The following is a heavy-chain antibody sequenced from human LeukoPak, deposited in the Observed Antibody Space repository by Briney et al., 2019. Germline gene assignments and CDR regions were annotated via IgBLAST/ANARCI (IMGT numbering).Heavy chain of an antibody. CDR1: GFTLSSYS. V-gene: IGHV3-21*01. D-gene: IGHD3-10*01. Sequence: PGGSLRLSRAASGFTLSSYSMNWVRQAPGKGLEGVSSISSSSYIYYADSVKGRFTISRDNAKNSLYLQMNSLRAEDTAVFYCTRDRFGYYYIHVWGKGTTVTVSS. CDR3: TRDRFGYYYIHV. J-gene: IGHJ6*03. CDR2: ISSSSYI.